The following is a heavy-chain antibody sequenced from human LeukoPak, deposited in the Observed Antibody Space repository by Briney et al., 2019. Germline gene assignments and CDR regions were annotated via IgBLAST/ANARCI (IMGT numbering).Heavy chain of an antibody. CDR2: IKQDGNDR. J-gene: IGHJ4*02. Sequence: GRTLRLSCAASGFTFRNYCMSWVRQVPGTGLECVANIKQDGNDRNYVTSVRGRFTISRDNAESSLSLRMNSPRAEDTAVYYCVRNLAVAGTCFDSWGQGTLVTVSS. D-gene: IGHD6-19*01. CDR3: VRNLAVAGTCFDS. V-gene: IGHV3-7*03. CDR1: GFTFRNYC.